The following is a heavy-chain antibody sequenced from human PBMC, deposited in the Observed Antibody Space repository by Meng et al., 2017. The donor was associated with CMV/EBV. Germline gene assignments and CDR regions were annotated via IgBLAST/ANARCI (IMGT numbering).Heavy chain of an antibody. CDR2: ISSSSYI. Sequence: GESLKISCAASGFTFSSYEMNWVRQAPGKGLEWVSYISSSSYIYYADSVKGRFTISRDNAKNSLYLQMNSLRAEDTAVYYCARDKRYCSSTSCYRVYYGMDVWGQGTTVTVSS. J-gene: IGHJ6*02. D-gene: IGHD2-2*01. CDR1: GFTFSSYE. CDR3: ARDKRYCSSTSCYRVYYGMDV. V-gene: IGHV3-21*05.